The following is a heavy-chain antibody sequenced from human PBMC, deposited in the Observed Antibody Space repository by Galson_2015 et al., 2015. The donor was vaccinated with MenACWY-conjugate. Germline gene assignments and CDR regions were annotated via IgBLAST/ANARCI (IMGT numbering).Heavy chain of an antibody. J-gene: IGHJ6*02. V-gene: IGHV6-1*01. CDR3: ARDRSSGWYYYYGMDV. D-gene: IGHD6-19*01. CDR1: GDSVSSNSAA. Sequence: AISGDSVSSNSAAWNWIRQSPSRGLEWLGRTYYRSMWYNDYAVSVKSRITINPDTSKNQFSLQLNSVTPEDTAVYYCARDRSSGWYYYYGMDVWGQGTTVTVSS. CDR2: TYYRSMWYN.